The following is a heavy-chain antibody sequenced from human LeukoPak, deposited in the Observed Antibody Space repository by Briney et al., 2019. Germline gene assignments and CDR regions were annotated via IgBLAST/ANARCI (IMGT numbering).Heavy chain of an antibody. CDR1: GFTFDDYT. CDR2: ISWDGGST. Sequence: HPGGSLRLSCAASGFTFDDYTMHWLRQAPGKGLEGVFLISWDGGSTYYANSGKGRFTISRDNSKSSLYLQMNSLRTEDTALYYCAKEGKGYFDYWGQGTLVTVSS. D-gene: IGHD3-10*01. V-gene: IGHV3-43*01. J-gene: IGHJ4*02. CDR3: AKEGKGYFDY.